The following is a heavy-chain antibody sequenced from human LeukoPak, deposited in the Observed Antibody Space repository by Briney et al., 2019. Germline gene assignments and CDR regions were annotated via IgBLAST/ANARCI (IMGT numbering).Heavy chain of an antibody. Sequence: SESLTLTCTASGGSISSYDWSWIRQPPGKGLEWVGYIYYSGSTNYNPSPKSRVTISVDTSKNQYSLKLSSVTAADTAVYYCARELGVSWGQGTLVTVSS. J-gene: IGHJ4*02. D-gene: IGHD2-8*01. V-gene: IGHV4-59*01. CDR2: IYYSGST. CDR3: ARELGVS. CDR1: GGSISSYD.